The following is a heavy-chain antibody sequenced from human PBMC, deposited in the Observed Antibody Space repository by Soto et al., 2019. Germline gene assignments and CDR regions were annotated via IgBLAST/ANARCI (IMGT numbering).Heavy chain of an antibody. CDR3: ARSRIAAVGTSVPNY. CDR2: INHDGDT. J-gene: IGHJ4*02. D-gene: IGHD6-13*01. Sequence: SETLSLTCAVYGGSFGGYYWNWIRQPPGRGLEWIGEINHDGDTTSNPSLKSRVTISVDVSKNQFSLKLNSVTAADTAMYYCARSRIAAVGTSVPNYWGQGTPVTLSS. CDR1: GGSFGGYY. V-gene: IGHV4-34*01.